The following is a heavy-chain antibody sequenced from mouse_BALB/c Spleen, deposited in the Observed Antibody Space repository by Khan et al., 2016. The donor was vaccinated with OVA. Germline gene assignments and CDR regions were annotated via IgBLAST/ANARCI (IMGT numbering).Heavy chain of an antibody. CDR1: GFTFSSFG. CDR2: ISSGSSTI. D-gene: IGHD1-1*01. CDR3: VRDYYGSSYVAY. Sequence: EVELVESGGGLVQPGGSRKLSCAASGFTFSSFGMHWFRQAPEKGLEWVAYISSGSSTIYYADTVKGRFTISRDNPTTTLFLQLTSLRSEDTAMYYCVRDYYGSSYVAYWGQGTLVTVSA. J-gene: IGHJ3*01. V-gene: IGHV5-17*02.